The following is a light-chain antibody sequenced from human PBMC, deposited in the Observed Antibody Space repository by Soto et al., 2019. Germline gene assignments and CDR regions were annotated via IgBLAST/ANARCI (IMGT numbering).Light chain of an antibody. Sequence: QSLLTHPASVSWSPGRSITLSLTGNNSEFGGYNYVSWYQQHPGKAPKLMIYDVSNRPSGVSNRFSGSKSGNTASLTISGLQAEDVADYYCSSYTSSSTLNVFGTGTKVTVL. J-gene: IGLJ1*01. CDR2: DVS. CDR3: SSYTSSSTLNV. V-gene: IGLV2-14*01. CDR1: NSEFGGYNY.